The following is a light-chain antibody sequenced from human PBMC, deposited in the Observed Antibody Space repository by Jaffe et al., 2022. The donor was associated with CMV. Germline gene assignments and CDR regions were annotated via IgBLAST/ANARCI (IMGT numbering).Light chain of an antibody. CDR2: SAS. CDR1: QSVTNN. J-gene: IGKJ1*01. V-gene: IGKV3-15*01. Sequence: MTQSPATLSASPGDTVTLSCRASQSVTNNLAWFQQKPGQAPSLLFYSASTRATGVPARFSGSGFGTEFTLTISSLQSEDFAVYYCQQYNDWPRTFGQGTKVEIK. CDR3: QQYNDWPRT.